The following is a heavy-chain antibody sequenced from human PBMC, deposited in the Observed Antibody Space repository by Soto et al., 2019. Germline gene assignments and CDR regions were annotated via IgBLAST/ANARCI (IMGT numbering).Heavy chain of an antibody. CDR1: TFTLSTYG. J-gene: IGHJ6*02. Sequence: QVQLVECGGGVVQPGRSLRLSCAASTFTLSTYGMHWVRQAPGKGLEWVAVISYDGNTKYYADSVKGRFAISRDNSRNTRPLQMNSLATEDTAVYYCARGAEYQVLSRDYFYGMDVWCQGIMVTVSS. CDR3: ARGAEYQVLSRDYFYGMDV. V-gene: IGHV3-30*03. D-gene: IGHD2-2*01. CDR2: ISYDGNTK.